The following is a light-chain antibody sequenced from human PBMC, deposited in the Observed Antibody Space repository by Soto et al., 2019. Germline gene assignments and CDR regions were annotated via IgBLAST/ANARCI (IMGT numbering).Light chain of an antibody. Sequence: QLVLTQSPSASASLGASVKLTCTLSSGHSSYAIAWHQLLPEKGPRFLMKLTSDGSHSKGDRIPDRFSGSSSGAERYLTISSLQSEDEADYYCQTWGTGINWVFGGGTQLTVL. CDR1: SGHSSYA. CDR3: QTWGTGINWV. J-gene: IGLJ3*02. V-gene: IGLV4-69*01. CDR2: LTSDGSH.